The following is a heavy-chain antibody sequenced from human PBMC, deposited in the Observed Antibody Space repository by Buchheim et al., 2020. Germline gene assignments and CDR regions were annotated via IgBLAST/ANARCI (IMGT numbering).Heavy chain of an antibody. V-gene: IGHV3-15*01. D-gene: IGHD2-15*01. J-gene: IGHJ4*02. CDR1: GFTFSDVW. CDR2: IKSKTAGETT. CDR3: ITGVVGAPYTFF. Sequence: EVQLVESGGGLVKPGGCLRLSCAASGFTFSDVWMSWVRQAPGKGLEWVGRIKSKTAGETTDYVEPVNGRFSISRDDSKNTLYLQMSSLKTEDTAVYFCITGVVGAPYTFFWGQGTL.